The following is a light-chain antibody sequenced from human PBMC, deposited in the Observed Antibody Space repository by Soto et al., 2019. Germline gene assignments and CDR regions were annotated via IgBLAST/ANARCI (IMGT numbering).Light chain of an antibody. CDR2: GAS. Sequence: EIVLTQSPGTLSLSPGERATLSCRASQSVSSYYLAWYQQKPGQAPRLLIYGASTRATGVPARFSGSGSGTDFTLTISSLQSEDFAVYYCQHYNCWPYTFGQGTKVDIK. V-gene: IGKV3-15*01. CDR1: QSVSSY. CDR3: QHYNCWPYT. J-gene: IGKJ2*01.